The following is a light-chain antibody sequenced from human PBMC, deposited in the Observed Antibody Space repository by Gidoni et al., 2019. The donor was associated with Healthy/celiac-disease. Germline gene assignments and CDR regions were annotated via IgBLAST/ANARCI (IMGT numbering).Light chain of an antibody. CDR1: QSVSSSY. Sequence: EIVLTQSPGTLSLSPGERANLSCRASQSVSSSYLAWYQQKPGQAPRLLIYGASSRATGIPDRFSGSGSGTDFTLTISRLEPEDFAVYYCQQYGSSPPYTFGQXTKLEIK. CDR2: GAS. J-gene: IGKJ2*01. CDR3: QQYGSSPPYT. V-gene: IGKV3-20*01.